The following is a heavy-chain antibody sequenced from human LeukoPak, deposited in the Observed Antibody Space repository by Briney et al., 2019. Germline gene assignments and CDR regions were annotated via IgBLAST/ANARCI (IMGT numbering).Heavy chain of an antibody. J-gene: IGHJ4*02. CDR1: GGSFSGYY. V-gene: IGHV4-59*01. CDR3: ARFSGYSYGRKSVFDY. Sequence: SGTLSLTCAVYGGSFSGYYWSWIRQPPGKGLEWIGYIYYSGSTNYNPSLKSRVTISVDTSKNQFSLKLSSVTAADTAVYYCARFSGYSYGRKSVFDYWGQGTLVTVSS. D-gene: IGHD5-18*01. CDR2: IYYSGST.